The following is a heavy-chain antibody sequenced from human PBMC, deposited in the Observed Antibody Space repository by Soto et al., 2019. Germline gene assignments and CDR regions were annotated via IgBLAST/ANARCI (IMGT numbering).Heavy chain of an antibody. V-gene: IGHV3-66*01. CDR3: ARGATDFAY. J-gene: IGHJ4*02. CDR1: GFNVSSNY. CDR2: IYSSGST. Sequence: EVQLVESGGGLVQPGGSLRLSCEASGFNVSSNYMSWVRQAPGKGLEWVSFIYSSGSTSYADSVKGRFTVSRDISKNTLYFQMNSLRVEDTAVYYCARGATDFAYWGQGTLVTVSS.